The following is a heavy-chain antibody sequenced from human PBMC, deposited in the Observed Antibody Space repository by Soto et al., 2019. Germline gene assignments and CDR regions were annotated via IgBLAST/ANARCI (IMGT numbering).Heavy chain of an antibody. J-gene: IGHJ4*02. D-gene: IGHD3-16*01. CDR2: IYYSGST. V-gene: IGHV4-39*01. Sequence: PSQTRSLTRTVSAGSLSTSSYYWGWIRQPPGKGLEWIGSIYYSGSTYYNPSLKSRVTISVDTSKNQFSLKLSSVTAADTAVFYCARQQLGGGYYFAYWGQGTLVT. CDR1: AGSLSTSSYY. CDR3: ARQQLGGGYYFAY.